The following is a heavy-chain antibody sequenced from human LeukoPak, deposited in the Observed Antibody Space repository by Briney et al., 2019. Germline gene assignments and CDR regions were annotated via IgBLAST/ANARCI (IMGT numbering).Heavy chain of an antibody. CDR1: GFTVSSNY. J-gene: IGHJ4*02. CDR2: ISSSSSYI. CDR3: AKEAAADPYYFDY. D-gene: IGHD6-13*01. Sequence: GGSLRLSCAASGFTVSSNYMNWVRQAPGKGLEWVSSISSSSSYIYYADSVKGRFTISRDNAKSSLYLQMNSLRVEDTAVYYCAKEAAADPYYFDYWGQGTLVTVSS. V-gene: IGHV3-21*01.